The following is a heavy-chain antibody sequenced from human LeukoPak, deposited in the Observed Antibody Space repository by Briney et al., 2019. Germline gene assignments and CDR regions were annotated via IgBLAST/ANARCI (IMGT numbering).Heavy chain of an antibody. CDR3: ARGGDYYYDSSGYCNY. Sequence: GGSLRLSCAASGFTFSSYSMNWVRQAPGKGLEWVSSISSSSYIYYADSVKGRFTISRDNAKNSLYLQMNSLRAEDTAVYYCARGGDYYYDSSGYCNYWGQGTLVTVSS. CDR2: ISSSSYI. CDR1: GFTFSSYS. V-gene: IGHV3-21*01. D-gene: IGHD3-22*01. J-gene: IGHJ4*02.